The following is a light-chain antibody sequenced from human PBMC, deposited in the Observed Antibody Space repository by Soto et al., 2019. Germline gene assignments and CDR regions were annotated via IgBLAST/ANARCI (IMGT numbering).Light chain of an antibody. CDR3: SSYTITSTLVI. CDR2: DNS. CDR1: SSNIGDNY. Sequence: QSVLTQPPSVSAASGQKVTISCSGSSSNIGDNYISWYQQLPGTAPKVLIYDNSKRPSGIPDRFSASKSGTSATLVITGLQAGDEADYFCSSYTITSTLVIFGGGTKLTVL. V-gene: IGLV1-51*01. J-gene: IGLJ2*01.